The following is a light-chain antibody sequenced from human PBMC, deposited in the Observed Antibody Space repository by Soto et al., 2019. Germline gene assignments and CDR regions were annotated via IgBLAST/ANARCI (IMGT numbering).Light chain of an antibody. J-gene: IGKJ4*01. CDR1: QSISSD. V-gene: IGKV1-39*01. CDR3: QQSYSTHLLT. CDR2: AAS. Sequence: DIQMAQPPSSLSASVGDRVTITCRASQSISSDLNWYQQKPGKAPKLLIYAASSLQSGVPSRFSGIGSGTDFTLTISSLQPDDFATYYCQQSYSTHLLTLGGGTKVEIK.